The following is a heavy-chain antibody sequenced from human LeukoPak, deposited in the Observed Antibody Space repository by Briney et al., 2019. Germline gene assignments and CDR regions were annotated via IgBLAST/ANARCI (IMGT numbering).Heavy chain of an antibody. CDR3: ARRGYYDSSGYYSGYY. CDR2: MNPNSGNT. Sequence: ASVKVSCKASGYTFTSYDINWVRQATGQGLEWMGWMNPNSGNTGYAQKFQGRVTITRNTSISTAYMELSSLRSEDTAVYYCARRGYYDSSGYYSGYYWGQGTLVTVSS. J-gene: IGHJ4*02. V-gene: IGHV1-8*03. CDR1: GYTFTSYD. D-gene: IGHD3-22*01.